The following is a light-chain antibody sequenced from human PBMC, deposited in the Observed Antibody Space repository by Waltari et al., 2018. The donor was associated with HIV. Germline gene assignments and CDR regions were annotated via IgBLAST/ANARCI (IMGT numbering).Light chain of an antibody. CDR3: QQRSNWPPAPT. J-gene: IGKJ4*01. CDR2: DAS. V-gene: IGKV3-11*01. Sequence: EIVLTQSPATLSLSPGERATLSCRASQNVSTYLAWYQQKSGQSPRLLIYDASIRATGIPARFSGSGSGTDFTLTISSLEPEDFAVYYCQQRSNWPPAPTFGGGTKVEIK. CDR1: QNVSTY.